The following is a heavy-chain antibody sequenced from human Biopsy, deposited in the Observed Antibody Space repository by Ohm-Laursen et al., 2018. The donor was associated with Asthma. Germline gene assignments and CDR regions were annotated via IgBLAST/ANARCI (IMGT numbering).Heavy chain of an antibody. J-gene: IGHJ4*02. Sequence: GTLSLTCTVSGGSITSSSYYWGWIRQPPGKGMEWIGSMYHSGSPYYHPSLKSRATISVDTSKNQLSLKMPSVTAADTAVYFCVRHQYSSSWSTFDYWGQGALVTVSS. CDR1: GGSITSSSYY. CDR3: VRHQYSSSWSTFDY. V-gene: IGHV4-39*01. CDR2: MYHSGSP. D-gene: IGHD3-22*01.